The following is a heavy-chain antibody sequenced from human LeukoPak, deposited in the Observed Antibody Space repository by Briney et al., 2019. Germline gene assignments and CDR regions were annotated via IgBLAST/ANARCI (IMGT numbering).Heavy chain of an antibody. D-gene: IGHD6-19*01. Sequence: GASVKVSCKASGYTFTGYYMHWVRQAPGQGLEWMGWINPNSGGTNYAQKFQGRVTMTRDTSISTAYMELSRLRSGDTAVYYRASIYIAVAREYDAFDIWGQGTMVTVSS. J-gene: IGHJ3*02. CDR2: INPNSGGT. CDR1: GYTFTGYY. CDR3: ASIYIAVAREYDAFDI. V-gene: IGHV1-2*02.